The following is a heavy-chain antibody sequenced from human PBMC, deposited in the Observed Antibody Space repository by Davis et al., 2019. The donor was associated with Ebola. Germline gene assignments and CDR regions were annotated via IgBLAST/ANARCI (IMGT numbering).Heavy chain of an antibody. Sequence: SVKVSCKASGGTFSTSAISWVRQAPGQGLEWMGTIIPVFRSPRCPQHLQGRPTITADESTSTAYMELSSLTSEDTAVYYCARGGYDYEPLSYYYYSMDVWGKGTAVTVSS. CDR2: IIPVFRSP. CDR3: ARGGYDYEPLSYYYYSMDV. J-gene: IGHJ6*03. D-gene: IGHD5-12*01. CDR1: GGTFSTSA. V-gene: IGHV1-69*13.